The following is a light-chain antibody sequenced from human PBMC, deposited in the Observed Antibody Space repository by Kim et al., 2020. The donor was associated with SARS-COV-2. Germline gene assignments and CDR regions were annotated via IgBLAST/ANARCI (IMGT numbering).Light chain of an antibody. CDR2: EVT. V-gene: IGLV2-8*01. CDR3: SSYAGSSRWV. CDR1: SSDIGGFNS. Sequence: GQSVTISCTGNSSDIGGFNSVSWYQQHPGKAPKLMIYEVTKRPSGVPDRFSGSKSGNTASLTVSGLQAEDEADYYCSSYAGSSRWVFGGGTQLTVL. J-gene: IGLJ3*02.